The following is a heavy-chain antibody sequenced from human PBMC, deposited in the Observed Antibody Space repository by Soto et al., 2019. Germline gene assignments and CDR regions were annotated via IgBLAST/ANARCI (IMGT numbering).Heavy chain of an antibody. CDR3: ARDRLMQQCQIGNWFDP. CDR2: ISPYNGNT. J-gene: IGHJ5*02. V-gene: IGHV1-18*01. CDR1: GYNFSYYG. D-gene: IGHD6-13*01. Sequence: QVQLVQSGAEVKKPGASVKVSCKASGYNFSYYGITCVRQAPGRGLEWMGWISPYNGNTNYAQDLQGRVTMTTDRSTNTAYMELRSLRSDDTAVYFCARDRLMQQCQIGNWFDPWGKGTMIIVSS.